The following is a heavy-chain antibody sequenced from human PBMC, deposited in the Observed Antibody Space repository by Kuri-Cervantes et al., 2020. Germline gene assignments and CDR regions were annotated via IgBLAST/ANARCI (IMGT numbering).Heavy chain of an antibody. V-gene: IGHV4-4*02. D-gene: IGHD6-13*01. CDR1: GGSISSSNW. CDR3: ARGPSEWGAAAAPFDY. CDR2: IYLSGRT. Sequence: SETLSLTCAVSGGSISSSNWWSWVRLPPGKGLEWVGEIYLSGRTNYNTSLTSRVTISVDKSKNQFSLKLSSGTAAETAVYYCARGPSEWGAAAAPFDYWGQGTLVTVSS. J-gene: IGHJ4*02.